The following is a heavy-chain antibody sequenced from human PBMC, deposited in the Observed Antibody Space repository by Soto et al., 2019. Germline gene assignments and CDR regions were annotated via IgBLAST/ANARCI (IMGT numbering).Heavy chain of an antibody. Sequence: GGSLRLSCAASGFTFSSYAMHWVRQAPGKGLEWVAVISYDGSNKYYADSVKGRFTISRDNSKNTLYLQMNSLRAEDTAVYYCARAYRSGWYSIWYYGMDVWGQGTTVTVS. D-gene: IGHD6-19*01. CDR3: ARAYRSGWYSIWYYGMDV. CDR2: ISYDGSNK. J-gene: IGHJ6*02. V-gene: IGHV3-30-3*01. CDR1: GFTFSSYA.